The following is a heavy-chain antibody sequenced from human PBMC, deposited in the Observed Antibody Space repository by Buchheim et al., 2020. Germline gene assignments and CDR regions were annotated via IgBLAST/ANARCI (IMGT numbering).Heavy chain of an antibody. J-gene: IGHJ4*02. V-gene: IGHV3-48*01. CDR1: GFTFSSYS. CDR3: ARDLMDIVATIGSY. D-gene: IGHD5-12*01. Sequence: EVQLVESGGGLVQPGGSLRLSCAASGFTFSSYSMNWVRQALGKGLEWVSYISSSSSTIYYADSVKGRFTISRDNSKNTLYLQRNSLRAEDKAVYYCARDLMDIVATIGSYWGQGTL. CDR2: ISSSSSTI.